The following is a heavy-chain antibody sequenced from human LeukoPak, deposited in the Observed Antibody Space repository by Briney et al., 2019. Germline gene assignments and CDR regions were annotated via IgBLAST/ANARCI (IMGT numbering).Heavy chain of an antibody. Sequence: GASVKVSCKASGYTFTGYYIQWVRQAPGQGLEWVGWINPKSGGRNFAQKFQGRVALTRDTYISTAYLELSSLRPEDTAMYLCARVGTDINGFYWGQGTLVTVSS. CDR3: ARVGTDINGFY. D-gene: IGHD3-22*01. J-gene: IGHJ4*02. CDR1: GYTFTGYY. V-gene: IGHV1-2*02. CDR2: INPKSGGR.